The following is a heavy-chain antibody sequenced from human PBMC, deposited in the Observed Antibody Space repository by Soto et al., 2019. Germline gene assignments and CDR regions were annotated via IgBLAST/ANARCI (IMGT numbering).Heavy chain of an antibody. CDR2: ISGSGGST. J-gene: IGHJ6*03. Sequence: GGSLRLSCAASGFTFSSYAMSWVRQAPGKGLEWVSAISGSGGSTYYADSVKGRFTISRDNSKNTLYLQMNSLRAEDTAVYYCAKIGKSVPAAIRHYYYYMDVWGKGTTVTVSS. D-gene: IGHD2-2*02. CDR3: AKIGKSVPAAIRHYYYYMDV. V-gene: IGHV3-23*01. CDR1: GFTFSSYA.